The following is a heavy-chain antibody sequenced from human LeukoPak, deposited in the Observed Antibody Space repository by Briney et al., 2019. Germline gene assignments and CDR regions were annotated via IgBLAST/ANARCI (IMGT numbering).Heavy chain of an antibody. V-gene: IGHV1-2*02. CDR3: ATTYPYCSGGSCYSSTFDY. D-gene: IGHD2-15*01. CDR2: INPNSGGT. CDR1: GYTFTGYY. J-gene: IGHJ4*02. Sequence: ASVKVSCKASGYTFTGYYMHWVRQAPGQGLEWMGWINPNSGGTNYAQKFQGRVTMTRDTSISTAYMELSRLRSDDTAVHYCATTYPYCSGGSCYSSTFDYWGQGTLVTVSS.